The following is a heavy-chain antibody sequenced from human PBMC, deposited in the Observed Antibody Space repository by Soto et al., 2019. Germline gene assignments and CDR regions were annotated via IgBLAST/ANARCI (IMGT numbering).Heavy chain of an antibody. CDR2: ISYDGSNK. CDR1: GFSFSNSG. Sequence: PGGSLRLSCAASGFSFSNSGMHWVRQAPGKGLEWVAFISYDGSNKYYADSVKGRFTISRDNSKNTLYLQMNSLRAEDTAVYYCAKDRGKIYFDYWGQGTPVTVSS. V-gene: IGHV3-30*18. J-gene: IGHJ4*02. CDR3: AKDRGKIYFDY.